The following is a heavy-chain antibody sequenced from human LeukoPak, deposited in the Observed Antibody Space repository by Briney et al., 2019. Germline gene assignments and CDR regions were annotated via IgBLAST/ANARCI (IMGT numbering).Heavy chain of an antibody. CDR1: GGTFSSYT. Sequence: SVKVSCKASGGTFSSYTISWVRQAPGRGLEWMGRIIPIFGTANYAQKFQGRVTITTDESTSTAYMELSSLRSEDTAVYYCARAPGYSYGHPFDYWGQGTLVTVSS. V-gene: IGHV1-69*05. J-gene: IGHJ4*02. CDR3: ARAPGYSYGHPFDY. D-gene: IGHD5-18*01. CDR2: IIPIFGTA.